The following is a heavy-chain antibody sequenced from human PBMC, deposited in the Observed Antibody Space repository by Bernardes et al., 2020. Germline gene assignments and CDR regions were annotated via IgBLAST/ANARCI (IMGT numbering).Heavy chain of an antibody. Sequence: ASVPVSCQASGYTFTSYDINWVRPATGQGLAWMGWMNPYSGNTGYAQKFQGRVTMTRNTPISTAYMGLSSLRSEETAGYYCARKAALRLRYCSGGSCPASFDYWGQGTLVTVSS. CDR1: GYTFTSYD. J-gene: IGHJ4*02. D-gene: IGHD2-15*01. CDR3: ARKAALRLRYCSGGSCPASFDY. V-gene: IGHV1-8*01. CDR2: MNPYSGNT.